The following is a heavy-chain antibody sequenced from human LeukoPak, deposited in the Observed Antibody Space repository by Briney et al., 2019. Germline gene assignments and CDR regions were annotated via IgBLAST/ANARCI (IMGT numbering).Heavy chain of an antibody. Sequence: SGTLSLTCAVSGGSISSSNWWSWVRQPPGKGLEWIGEIYHSGSTNYNPSLKSRVTISVDTSKNQFSLKLSSVTAADTAVYYCARGRRYYGSGSYYNLFWFDPWGQGTLVTVSS. V-gene: IGHV4-4*02. D-gene: IGHD3-10*01. CDR2: IYHSGST. CDR3: ARGRRYYGSGSYYNLFWFDP. CDR1: GGSISSSNW. J-gene: IGHJ5*02.